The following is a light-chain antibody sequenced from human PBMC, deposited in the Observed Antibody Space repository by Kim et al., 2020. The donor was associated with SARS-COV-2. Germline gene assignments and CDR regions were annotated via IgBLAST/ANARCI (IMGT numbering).Light chain of an antibody. CDR1: QSISSW. Sequence: AAIGDRVTITCRASQSISSWWAWYQQKPGKAPKLLIYKATGLETGDPARFSGRGSGTQFTLSINNLQPDDFATYYCQQYSSYPYTFGQGSKLEI. V-gene: IGKV1-5*03. J-gene: IGKJ2*01. CDR2: KAT. CDR3: QQYSSYPYT.